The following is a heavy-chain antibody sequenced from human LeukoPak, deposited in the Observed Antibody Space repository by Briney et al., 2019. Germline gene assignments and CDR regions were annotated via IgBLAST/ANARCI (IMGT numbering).Heavy chain of an antibody. CDR2: IYHSGST. J-gene: IGHJ5*02. V-gene: IGHV4-30-2*01. CDR3: ARESSSFNWFDP. D-gene: IGHD6-13*01. CDR1: GGSISSGGYS. Sequence: SETLSLTCAVSGGSISSGGYSWSWIRRPPGKGLEWIGYIYHSGSTYYNPSLKSRVTISVDRSKNQFSLKLSSVTAADTAVYYCARESSSFNWFDPWGQGTLVTVSS.